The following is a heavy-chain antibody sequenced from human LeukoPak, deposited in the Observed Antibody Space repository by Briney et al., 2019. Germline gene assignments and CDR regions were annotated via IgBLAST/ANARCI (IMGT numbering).Heavy chain of an antibody. CDR3: ARGRAYSRDWFDL. CDR1: GFTFSTYA. D-gene: IGHD5-18*01. CDR2: ISSDGYTT. J-gene: IGHJ5*01. V-gene: IGHV3-64*02. Sequence: GGSLRLSRVASGFTFSTYALHWVRQAPGPGLEYVSAISSDGYTTYYVDSVKGRFTISRDNSKNTLYLQMGSLRVEDMAVYYCARGRAYSRDWFDLWGQGTLVTVSS.